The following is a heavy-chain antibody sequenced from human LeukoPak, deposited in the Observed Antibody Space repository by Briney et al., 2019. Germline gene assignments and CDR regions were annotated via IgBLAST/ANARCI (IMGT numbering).Heavy chain of an antibody. J-gene: IGHJ4*02. CDR2: INPNSGGT. CDR1: GYTFTGYY. D-gene: IGHD6-19*01. CDR3: PRDQWLYSSGWYGY. Sequence: ASVKVSCKASGYTFTGYYMHWVRQAPGQGLEWMGRINPNSGGTNYAQKFQGRVTMTRDTSISTAYMELSRLRSDDTAVYYCPRDQWLYSSGWYGYWGQGTLVTVSS. V-gene: IGHV1-2*06.